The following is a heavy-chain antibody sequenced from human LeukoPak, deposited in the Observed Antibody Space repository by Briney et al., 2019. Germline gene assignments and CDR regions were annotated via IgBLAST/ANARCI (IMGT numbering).Heavy chain of an antibody. CDR1: GGTFSSYA. J-gene: IGHJ3*02. D-gene: IGHD2-2*01. V-gene: IGHV1-69*05. Sequence: GASVKVSCKASGGTFSSYAISWVRQAPGQGLEWMGGIIPIFGTANYAQKFQGRVTITTDEFTSTAYMELSSLRSEDTAVYYCARVLIVVVPAATRSAAFDIWGQGTMVTVSS. CDR2: IIPIFGTA. CDR3: ARVLIVVVPAATRSAAFDI.